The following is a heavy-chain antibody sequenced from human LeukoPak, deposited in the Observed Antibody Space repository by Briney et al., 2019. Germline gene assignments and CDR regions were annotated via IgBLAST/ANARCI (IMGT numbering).Heavy chain of an antibody. V-gene: IGHV4-59*01. CDR3: ARDYGAYDYVWGSYRAAFWFDY. D-gene: IGHD3-16*02. CDR1: GGSISGYY. J-gene: IGHJ4*02. Sequence: SETLSLTCTVSGGSISGYYWSWIRQPPGKGLEWIGYIYYSGSTNYNPSLKSRVTISVDTSKNQFSLKLSSVTAADTAVYYCARDYGAYDYVWGSYRAAFWFDYWGQGTLVTVSS. CDR2: IYYSGST.